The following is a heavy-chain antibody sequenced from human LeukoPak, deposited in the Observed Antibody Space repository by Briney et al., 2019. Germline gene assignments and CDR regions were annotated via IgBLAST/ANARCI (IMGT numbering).Heavy chain of an antibody. CDR1: GYTFTSYA. CDR3: ARGGAATVTTAGYYYGMDV. CDR2: INAGNGNT. Sequence: ASVKVSCKASGYTFTSYAMHWVRQAPGQRLEWMGWINAGNGNTKYSQKFQGRVTITRDTSASTAYMELSSLRSEDTAVYYCARGGAATVTTAGYYYGMDVWGQGTTVTVSS. V-gene: IGHV1-3*01. D-gene: IGHD4-17*01. J-gene: IGHJ6*02.